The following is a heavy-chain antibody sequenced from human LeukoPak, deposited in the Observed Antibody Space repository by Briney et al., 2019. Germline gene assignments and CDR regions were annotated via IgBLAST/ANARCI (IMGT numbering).Heavy chain of an antibody. CDR3: ARERITYSAVFDY. CDR1: GFNFSSYG. V-gene: IGHV3-33*01. Sequence: GGSLRLSCAASGFNFSSYGMHWVRQAPGKGLEWVAVIWYDGSNKYYADSVKGRFTISRDNSKNTLYLQMNSLRAEDTAVYYCARERITYSAVFDYWGQGTLVTVSS. CDR2: IWYDGSNK. D-gene: IGHD3-16*01. J-gene: IGHJ4*02.